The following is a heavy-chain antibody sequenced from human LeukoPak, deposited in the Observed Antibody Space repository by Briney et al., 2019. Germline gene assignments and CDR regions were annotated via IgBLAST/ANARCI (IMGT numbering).Heavy chain of an antibody. CDR1: GFTFDDYG. V-gene: IGHV3-20*04. CDR2: INWNGGST. J-gene: IGHJ6*02. Sequence: GGSLRLSCAASGFTFDDYGMSWVRQAPGKGLEWVSGINWNGGSTGYADSVKGRFTISRDNAENSLYLQMNSLRAEDTALYYCARWRISSSWSYYYYYGMDVWGQGTTVTVSS. D-gene: IGHD6-13*01. CDR3: ARWRISSSWSYYYYYGMDV.